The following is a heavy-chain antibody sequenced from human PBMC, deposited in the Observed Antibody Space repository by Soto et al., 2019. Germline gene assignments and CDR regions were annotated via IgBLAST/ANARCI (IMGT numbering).Heavy chain of an antibody. CDR3: ARGSEDLTSNFDY. V-gene: IGHV3-21*06. CDR1: GFTFTRYS. CDR2: ISSTTNYI. J-gene: IGHJ4*02. Sequence: GGSLRLSCAASGFTFTRYSMNWVRQAPGKGLEWVSSISSTTNYIYYGDSMKGRFTISRDNAKNSLYLEMNSLRAEDTAVYYCARGSEDLTSNFDYWGQGTMVTVSS.